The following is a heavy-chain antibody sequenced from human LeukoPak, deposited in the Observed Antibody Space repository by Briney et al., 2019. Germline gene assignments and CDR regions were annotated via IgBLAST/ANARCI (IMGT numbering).Heavy chain of an antibody. CDR3: AREQWEPRGT. V-gene: IGHV4-34*01. Sequence: PGGSLRLSCAASGFTFSSYWMSWIRQPPGKGLEWIGEINHSGSTNYNPSLKSRVTISVDTSKNQFSLKLSSVTAADTAVYYCAREQWEPRGTWGQGTLVTVSS. CDR1: GFTFSSYW. D-gene: IGHD1-26*01. J-gene: IGHJ5*02. CDR2: INHSGST.